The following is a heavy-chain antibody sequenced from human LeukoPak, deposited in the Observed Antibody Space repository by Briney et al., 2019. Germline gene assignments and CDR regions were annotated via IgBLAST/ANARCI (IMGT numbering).Heavy chain of an antibody. CDR3: ARDYGSGSSQFDY. D-gene: IGHD3-10*01. J-gene: IGHJ4*02. CDR1: GGSISSSSYY. Sequence: SETLSLTCTVSGGSISSSSYYWGWIRQPPGKGLEWIGSIYYSGSTYYNPSLKSRVTISVDTSKNQFSLKLSSVTAADTAVYYCARDYGSGSSQFDYWGQGTLVTVSS. V-gene: IGHV4-39*07. CDR2: IYYSGST.